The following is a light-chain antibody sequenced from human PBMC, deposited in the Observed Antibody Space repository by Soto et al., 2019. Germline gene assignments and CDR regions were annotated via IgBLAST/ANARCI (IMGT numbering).Light chain of an antibody. CDR2: ATS. Sequence: EIVMTQSPATLSLSPGERATPSCRASQSVYINLAWYQQKPGQAPRLLIYATSTRATGVPARFSGSGSGTDFTLTISSLQAEDSAVYHCQQYHYWPPYTFGRGTKLEIK. CDR1: QSVYIN. V-gene: IGKV3-15*01. CDR3: QQYHYWPPYT. J-gene: IGKJ2*01.